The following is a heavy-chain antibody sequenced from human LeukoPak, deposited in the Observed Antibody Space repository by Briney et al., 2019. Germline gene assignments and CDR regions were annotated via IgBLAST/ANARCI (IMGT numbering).Heavy chain of an antibody. V-gene: IGHV4-39*01. D-gene: IGHD6-19*01. CDR1: GGSISSSSYY. CDR2: IYYSGST. J-gene: IGHJ6*03. CDR3: ARQGSSGWTNYYYYYMDV. Sequence: PSETLSLTCTVSGGSISSSSYYWGWIRQPPGKGLEWIGSIYYSGSTYYNPSLKSRVTISVDTSKNQFSLKLSSVTAADTAVYYCARQGSSGWTNYYYYYMDVWGKGTTVTISS.